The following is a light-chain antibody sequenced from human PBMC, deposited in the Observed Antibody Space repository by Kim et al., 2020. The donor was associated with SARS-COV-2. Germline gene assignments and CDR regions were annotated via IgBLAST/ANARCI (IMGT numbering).Light chain of an antibody. CDR3: KQYSDFPPT. CDR1: QGITKY. V-gene: IGKV1-16*02. Sequence: DIQMTQSPSSLSAFVGDRVTITCRASQGITKYLGWFQQKPGQAPRSLIYDTSTLESGVPSKFRGIGSGTDFTLTISNLQPEDLATYSCKQYSDFPPTFGGGTKVDIK. CDR2: DTS. J-gene: IGKJ4*01.